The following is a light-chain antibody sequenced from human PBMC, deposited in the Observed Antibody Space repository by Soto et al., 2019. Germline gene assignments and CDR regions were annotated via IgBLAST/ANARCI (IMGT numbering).Light chain of an antibody. J-gene: IGKJ4*01. CDR3: QQYDNLSSLT. Sequence: DIQMTQSPSSLSASVGDRVTITCQASQAISNYLNWYQQKPGKAPKLLIYDASNLETGVPSRFSGSGSGTDFTFTISSLQPEDIATYYCQQYDNLSSLTFGGGTKVEIK. CDR1: QAISNY. V-gene: IGKV1-33*01. CDR2: DAS.